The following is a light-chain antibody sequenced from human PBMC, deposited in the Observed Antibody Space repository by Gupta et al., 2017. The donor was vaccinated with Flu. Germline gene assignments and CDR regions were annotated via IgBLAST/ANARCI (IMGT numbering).Light chain of an antibody. CDR2: GTS. Sequence: ENVLTQSPATLSMSPGERATLSCRASQTVSTDHIAWYQQKSGQPPRLLIYGTSSRATGIPDRFIGSGSGTDFTLTSTRREAEDFAVYHWQQDYSSYTFGGGTKVDIK. CDR3: QQDYSSYT. V-gene: IGKV3-20*01. CDR1: QTVSTDH. J-gene: IGKJ4*01.